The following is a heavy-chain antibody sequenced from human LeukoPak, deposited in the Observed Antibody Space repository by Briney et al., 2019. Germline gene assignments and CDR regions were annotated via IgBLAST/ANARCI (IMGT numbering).Heavy chain of an antibody. D-gene: IGHD4-17*01. CDR1: GYTFTGYY. J-gene: IGHJ3*02. CDR3: ASLYGDYEAAFDI. CDR2: INPNSGGT. V-gene: IGHV1-2*02. Sequence: GASVKVSCKASGYTFTGYYMHWVRQAPGQGLEWMGWINPNSGGTNYAQRFQGRVTMTRDTSISTAYMELSRLRSDDTAVYYCASLYGDYEAAFDIWGQGIMVTVSS.